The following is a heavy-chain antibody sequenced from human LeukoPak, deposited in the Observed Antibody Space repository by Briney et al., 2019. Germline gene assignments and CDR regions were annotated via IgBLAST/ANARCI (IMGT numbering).Heavy chain of an antibody. V-gene: IGHV4-39*01. J-gene: IGHJ3*02. Sequence: SETLSLTCTVSGGSISSSSYYWGWIRQPPGKGLEWIGNIYYSGSTYHNPSLKSRVTISVDTSKNQFSLKLSSVTAADTAVYYCARTGYSSGNDAFDIWGQGTMVTVSS. CDR1: GGSISSSSYY. CDR3: ARTGYSSGNDAFDI. CDR2: IYYSGST. D-gene: IGHD6-19*01.